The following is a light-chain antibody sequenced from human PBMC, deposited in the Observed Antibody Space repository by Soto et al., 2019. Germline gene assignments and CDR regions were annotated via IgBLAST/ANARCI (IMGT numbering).Light chain of an antibody. V-gene: IGLV2-23*02. CDR3: CSYAGSSTFEV. CDR2: EVS. J-gene: IGLJ1*01. Sequence: QSALTQPASVSGSPGQSITISCTGTSSDVGSYNLVSWYQQHPGKAPKLMIYEVSKRPSGVFNRFSGSKSGNTASLTISGLQAEDEADYYCCSYAGSSTFEVFGTGTKLTVL. CDR1: SSDVGSYNL.